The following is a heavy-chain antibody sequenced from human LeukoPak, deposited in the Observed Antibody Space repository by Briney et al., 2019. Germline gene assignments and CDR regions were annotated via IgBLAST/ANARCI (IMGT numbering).Heavy chain of an antibody. CDR1: GGSISSYY. V-gene: IGHV4-59*01. CDR3: ARDLGVPGWFDP. D-gene: IGHD3-10*01. CDR2: IYYSGST. J-gene: IGHJ5*02. Sequence: SETLSLTCTVSGGSISSYYWSWIRQPPGKGLEWIGYIYYSGSTNYNPSLKSRVTIPVDTSKNQFSLKLSSVTAADTAVYYCARDLGVPGWFDPWGQGTLVTVSS.